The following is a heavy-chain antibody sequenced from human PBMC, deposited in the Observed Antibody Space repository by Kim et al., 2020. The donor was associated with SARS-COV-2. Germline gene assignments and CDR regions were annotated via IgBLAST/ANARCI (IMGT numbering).Heavy chain of an antibody. V-gene: IGHV1-46*01. D-gene: IGHD3-3*02. CDR2: T. CDR3: AREREVAFYFDY. J-gene: IGHJ4*02. Sequence: TRYATKFQGRVTRTSDTSATTVYMELSGLRYDDTAVYYCAREREVAFYFDYWGQGTLVTVSS.